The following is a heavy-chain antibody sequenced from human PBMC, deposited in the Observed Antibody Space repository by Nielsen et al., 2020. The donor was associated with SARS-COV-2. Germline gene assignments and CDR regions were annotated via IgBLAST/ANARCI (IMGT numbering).Heavy chain of an antibody. Sequence: GGSLRLSCAASGFTFSSYGMHWVRQAPGKGLEWVAVIWYDGSNKYYADSVKGRFTISRDNSKNTLYLQMNSLRAEDTAVYYCARSEVVVAARLDYWGQGTLVTVSS. CDR3: ARSEVVVAARLDY. J-gene: IGHJ4*02. CDR1: GFTFSSYG. V-gene: IGHV3-33*01. D-gene: IGHD2-15*01. CDR2: IWYDGSNK.